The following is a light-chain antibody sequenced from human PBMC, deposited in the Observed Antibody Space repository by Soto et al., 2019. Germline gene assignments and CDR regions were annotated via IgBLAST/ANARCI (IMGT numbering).Light chain of an antibody. J-gene: IGKJ1*01. CDR2: GAS. Sequence: VLTQSPGTLSLSPGERATLSCRASQSISSYVAWYQQKPGQAPRLLIYGASTRADGIADRFSGSGSGTDFTLSTRRLDPEDFAFYYWQQYGRSPRTFGQGTKVDIK. CDR3: QQYGRSPRT. CDR1: QSISSY. V-gene: IGKV3-20*01.